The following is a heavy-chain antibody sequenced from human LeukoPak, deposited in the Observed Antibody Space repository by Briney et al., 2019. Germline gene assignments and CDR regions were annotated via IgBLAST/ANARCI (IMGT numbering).Heavy chain of an antibody. CDR2: ISSSSSYI. CDR3: AKNQEYYDILTGSAGFDY. CDR1: GFTFSSYS. V-gene: IGHV3-21*01. D-gene: IGHD3-9*01. J-gene: IGHJ4*02. Sequence: PGGSLRLSCAASGFTFSSYSMNWVRQAPGKGLEWVSSISSSSSYIYYADSGKGRFTISRDNAKNSLYLQMNSLRAEDTAVYYCAKNQEYYDILTGSAGFDYWGQATLVTVSS.